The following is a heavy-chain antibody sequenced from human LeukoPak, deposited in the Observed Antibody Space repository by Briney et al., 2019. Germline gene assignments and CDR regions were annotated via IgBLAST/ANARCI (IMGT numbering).Heavy chain of an antibody. CDR2: IKQDGSEK. CDR3: ARDENRDGYNSFDY. CDR1: GFTFSSYW. J-gene: IGHJ4*02. V-gene: IGHV3-7*01. Sequence: GGSLRLSCAASGFTFSSYWMSWVRQAPGKGLEWVANIKQDGSEKYYVDSVKGRFTTSRDNAKNSLYLQMNSLRAEDTAVYYCARDENRDGYNSFDYWGQGTLVTVSS. D-gene: IGHD5-24*01.